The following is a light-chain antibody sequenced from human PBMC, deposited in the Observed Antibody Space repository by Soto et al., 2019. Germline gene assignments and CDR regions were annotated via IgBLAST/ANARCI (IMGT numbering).Light chain of an antibody. J-gene: IGKJ4*01. CDR1: PSVGGN. CDR2: GAS. V-gene: IGKV3-15*01. Sequence: DIVMTQSPATLSASPGEIVTLSCRASPSVGGNVAWYQQRPGQAPRLLISGASTSATGIPASFSGSGSGTDFTLTISSLQSEDFAVYHCQQYHDWPPLAFGGGTTVEIK. CDR3: QQYHDWPPLA.